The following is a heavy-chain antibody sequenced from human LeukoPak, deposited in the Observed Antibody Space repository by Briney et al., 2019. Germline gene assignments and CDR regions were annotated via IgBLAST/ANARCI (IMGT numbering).Heavy chain of an antibody. CDR2: IWSDGTNQ. D-gene: IGHD4-11*01. CDR1: GFTFSSYG. J-gene: IGHJ4*02. V-gene: IGHV3-33*01. CDR3: ARDAQRGFDYSNSLEY. Sequence: SLRLSCVASGFTFSSYGMHWVRQAPGKGLQWVAVIWSDGTNQYYADSVKGRFTSSRDDSGNTDYLQMNSLSPADTGVYYCARDAQRGFDYSNSLEYWGQGTLVTVST.